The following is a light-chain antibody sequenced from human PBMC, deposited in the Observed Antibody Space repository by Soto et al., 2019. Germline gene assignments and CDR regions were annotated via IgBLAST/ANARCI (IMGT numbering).Light chain of an antibody. J-gene: IGKJ4*01. CDR3: QQRSNWPLT. Sequence: EIVLTQSPATLSLSPGERATLSCRASQSVSTYLAWYQQKGGQAPRLLIYDSSNRATGIPARFIGSGSGTDFTLTISRLDPEDFAVYYFQQRSNWPLTFGGGPKVELK. CDR1: QSVSTY. CDR2: DSS. V-gene: IGKV3-11*01.